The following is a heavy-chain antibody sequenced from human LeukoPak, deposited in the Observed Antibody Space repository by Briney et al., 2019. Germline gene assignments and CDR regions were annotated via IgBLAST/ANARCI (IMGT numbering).Heavy chain of an antibody. D-gene: IGHD3-9*01. CDR3: ARDNDILTGYLYY. V-gene: IGHV3-48*04. Sequence: GGTLRLSCAASGFTFSSYSMNWVRQAPGKGLEWVSSISSSGSTIYYADSVKGRFTISRDNAKNSLYLQMNSLRAEDTAVYYCARDNDILTGYLYYWGQGTLVTVSS. J-gene: IGHJ4*02. CDR1: GFTFSSYS. CDR2: ISSSGSTI.